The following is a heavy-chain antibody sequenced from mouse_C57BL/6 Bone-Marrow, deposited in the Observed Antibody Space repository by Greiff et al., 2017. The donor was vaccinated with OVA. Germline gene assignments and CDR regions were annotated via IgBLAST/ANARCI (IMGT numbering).Heavy chain of an antibody. J-gene: IGHJ1*03. CDR3: TRGAPCHYYGSSLSYWYFDV. CDR2: ISSGGDYI. Sequence: EVQRVESGEGLVKPGGSLKLSCAASGFTFSSYAMSWVRQTPEKRLEWVAHISSGGDYIYYADTVKGRFTISRDNARNTLYLQMSSLKSEDTAMXYCTRGAPCHYYGSSLSYWYFDVWGTGTTVTVSS. CDR1: GFTFSSYA. D-gene: IGHD1-1*01. V-gene: IGHV5-9-1*02.